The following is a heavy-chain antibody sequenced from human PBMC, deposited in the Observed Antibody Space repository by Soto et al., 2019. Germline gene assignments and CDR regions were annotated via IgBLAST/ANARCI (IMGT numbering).Heavy chain of an antibody. J-gene: IGHJ6*02. V-gene: IGHV3-23*01. CDR3: AKDRYYDSSGYSRRFYYYGMDV. CDR1: GFTFSSYA. Sequence: GGSLRLSCAASGFTFSSYAMSWVRQAPGKGLEWVSAISGSGGSTYYADSVKGRFTISRDNSKNTLYLQMNSLRAEDTAVYYCAKDRYYDSSGYSRRFYYYGMDVWGQGTTVTVSS. D-gene: IGHD3-22*01. CDR2: ISGSGGST.